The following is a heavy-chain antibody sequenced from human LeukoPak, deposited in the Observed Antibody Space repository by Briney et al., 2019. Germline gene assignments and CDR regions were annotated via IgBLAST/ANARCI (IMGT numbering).Heavy chain of an antibody. D-gene: IGHD1-14*01. CDR3: ARDHRPEIQYYYMDV. CDR1: GFSLNNYG. V-gene: IGHV3-33*01. Sequence: GGSLRPSCAASGFSLNNYGLHWVRQAPGKRLEWVAALLYDGNTKHYADSVKGRFTISRDISKNTFYLQMNSLTAEDTAVYYCARDHRPEIQYYYMDVWGKGTTVAVSS. CDR2: LLYDGNTK. J-gene: IGHJ6*03.